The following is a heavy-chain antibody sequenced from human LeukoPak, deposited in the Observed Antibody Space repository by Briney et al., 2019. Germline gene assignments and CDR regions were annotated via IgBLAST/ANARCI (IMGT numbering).Heavy chain of an antibody. J-gene: IGHJ2*01. CDR3: ARQGVVPNKAGWYFDL. CDR1: GGSMSSTDHF. D-gene: IGHD3-10*01. Sequence: PSETLSLTCIVSGGSMSSTDHFWGWIRQPPGKGLEWIGSFYYTGTIFYSPSLESRGTISIDTSKNQFSLKIRSVTAADTAVCYCARQGVVPNKAGWYFDLWGRGALVTVSS. V-gene: IGHV4-39*01. CDR2: FYYTGTI.